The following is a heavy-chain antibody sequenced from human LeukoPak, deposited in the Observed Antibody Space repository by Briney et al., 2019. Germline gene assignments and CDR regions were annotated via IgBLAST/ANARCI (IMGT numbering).Heavy chain of an antibody. CDR1: GGTFSSYA. J-gene: IGHJ3*02. CDR3: ARPYSGSYFDAFDI. Sequence: SVKVSCKASGGTFSSYAISWVRQAPGQGLEWMGGIIPIFGTANYAQKFQGRVTITADKSTSTAYMELSSLRSEDTAVYYCARPYSGSYFDAFDIWGQGTMVTVSS. V-gene: IGHV1-69*06. CDR2: IIPIFGTA. D-gene: IGHD1-26*01.